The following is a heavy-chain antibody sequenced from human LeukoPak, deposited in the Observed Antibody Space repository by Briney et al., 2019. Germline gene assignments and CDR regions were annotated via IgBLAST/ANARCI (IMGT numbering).Heavy chain of an antibody. CDR2: IIPILSIA. V-gene: IGHV1-69*10. Sequence: VPVSCLASRGSFSSYTFSWLLQPPAGRGLWRVGIIPILSIANYAQKFQGRVTITADKSTSTAYMELSSLRSEDTAVYYCARSGDRDNWKNYYMDVWGKGTTVTVSS. J-gene: IGHJ6*03. D-gene: IGHD1-20*01. CDR3: ARSGDRDNWKNYYMDV. CDR1: RGSFSSYT.